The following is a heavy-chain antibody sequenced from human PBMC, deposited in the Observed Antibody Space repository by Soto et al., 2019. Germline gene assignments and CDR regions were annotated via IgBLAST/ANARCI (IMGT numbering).Heavy chain of an antibody. CDR1: GFTFSHYY. D-gene: IGHD6-13*01. J-gene: IGHJ4*02. V-gene: IGHV3-11*01. CDR2: ISSSGSTI. CDR3: AKDRERDAWYEDY. Sequence: PGGSRRLSWPASGFTFSHYYMSWSRQAPGKGLEWVSYISSSGSTIYYADSVKDRFTISRDKAKNSLYLQMNSLRAEDTAVYYCAKDRERDAWYEDYWGQGTLVTVSS.